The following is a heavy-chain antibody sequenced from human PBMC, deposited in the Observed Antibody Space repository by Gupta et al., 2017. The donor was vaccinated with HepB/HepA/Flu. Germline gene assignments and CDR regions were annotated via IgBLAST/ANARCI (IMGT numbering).Heavy chain of an antibody. CDR2: MSGSGDIT. Sequence: ELQLLESGGGLVQPGESLRLSCVASGFTFSNYGMSWVRQAPGKGLEWVSAMSGSGDITYYADSVKGRFTISSSKNTLFLQMSSLRAEDTAVYYCAKHQYTFGPLDYWGQGILVSVSS. CDR3: AKHQYTFGPLDY. D-gene: IGHD5-18*01. V-gene: IGHV3-23*01. J-gene: IGHJ4*02. CDR1: GFTFSNYG.